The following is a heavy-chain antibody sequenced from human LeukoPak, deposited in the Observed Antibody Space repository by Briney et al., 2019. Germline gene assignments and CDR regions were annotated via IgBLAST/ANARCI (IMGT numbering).Heavy chain of an antibody. V-gene: IGHV3-7*04. CDR2: IHPEGNEK. CDR3: ARGDDFSGDH. CDR1: GFTFSNFW. D-gene: IGHD1-1*01. Sequence: PGGPLRLSCAVSGFTFSNFWMSWVRQAPGRGLEWVANIHPEGNEKYHVESVKGRFIISRDNTKNLLFLQMNGLRVEDTAVYYCARGDDFSGDHWGQGTLVTVSS. J-gene: IGHJ4*02.